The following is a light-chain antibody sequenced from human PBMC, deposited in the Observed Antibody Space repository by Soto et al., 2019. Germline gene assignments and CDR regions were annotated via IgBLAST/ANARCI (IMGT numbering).Light chain of an antibody. CDR3: QQYNKWPLYT. CDR2: GAS. Sequence: EIVMTQSPATLSVSPGERATLSCRASQSVSSTLAWYQQKPGQAPRLLIHGASTRAIGVPARFSGSGSGTEFTLPISGLQSEDFSVYYCQQYNKWPLYTFGQGTKLEIK. V-gene: IGKV3-15*01. CDR1: QSVSST. J-gene: IGKJ2*01.